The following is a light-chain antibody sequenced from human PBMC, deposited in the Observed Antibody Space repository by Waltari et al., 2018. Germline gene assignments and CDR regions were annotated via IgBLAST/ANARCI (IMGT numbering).Light chain of an antibody. CDR2: RDD. CDR1: IGSKY. Sequence: SLELTQPISVSVALGQTATISCGETIGSKYVHWYQQKPGRAPVLLIYRDDHRPSGISARFSGSNSGKTATLTISRAQAGDEAEYYCQVWDSSTALYVFGTGTKVTVL. V-gene: IGLV3-9*01. CDR3: QVWDSSTALYV. J-gene: IGLJ1*01.